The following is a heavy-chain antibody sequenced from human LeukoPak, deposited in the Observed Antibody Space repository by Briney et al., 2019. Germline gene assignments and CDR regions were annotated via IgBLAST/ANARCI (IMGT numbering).Heavy chain of an antibody. J-gene: IGHJ4*02. CDR2: TYYRSKWHN. Sequence: SQTLSLTCAISGDSVSSNSATWNWIRQSPSGGLEWLGRTYYRSKWHNDYAVSVKSRITIKPDTSKNQFSLQLNSVTPEDTAVYFCARALRYSSGWALDYWGQGTLVTVSS. CDR3: ARALRYSSGWALDY. D-gene: IGHD6-25*01. V-gene: IGHV6-1*01. CDR1: GDSVSSNSAT.